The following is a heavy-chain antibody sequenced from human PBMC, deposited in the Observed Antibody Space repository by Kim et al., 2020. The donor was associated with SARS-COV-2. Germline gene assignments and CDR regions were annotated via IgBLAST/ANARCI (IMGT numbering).Heavy chain of an antibody. V-gene: IGHV3-9*01. CDR1: GFTFGDYA. CDR3: AKDIPSRYYYDSSGHPRGAFDY. J-gene: IGHJ4*02. CDR2: ISWNSGSI. Sequence: GGSLRLSCAASGFTFGDYAMHWVRQAPGKGLEWVSGISWNSGSIGYADSVKGRFTISRDNAKNSLYLQMNSLRAEDTALYYCAKDIPSRYYYDSSGHPRGAFDYWGQGTLVTVSS. D-gene: IGHD3-22*01.